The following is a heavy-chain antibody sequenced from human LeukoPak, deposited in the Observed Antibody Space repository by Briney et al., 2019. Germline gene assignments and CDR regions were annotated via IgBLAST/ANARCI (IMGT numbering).Heavy chain of an antibody. D-gene: IGHD1-14*01. Sequence: PGGSLSLSCEAPGFIVSGTPMNWARLAQGKGLDWVSIVYSVGATYYEDSVKGRFTISRDDSKNIVYLQMNNLRSEDTAVYFCATERPGSRILDSWGQGTLVTVSS. CDR1: GFIVSGTP. V-gene: IGHV3-66*01. CDR2: VYSVGAT. J-gene: IGHJ4*02. CDR3: ATERPGSRILDS.